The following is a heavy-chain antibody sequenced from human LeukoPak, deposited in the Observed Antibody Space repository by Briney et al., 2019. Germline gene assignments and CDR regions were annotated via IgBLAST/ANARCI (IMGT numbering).Heavy chain of an antibody. D-gene: IGHD2-21*02. CDR3: ARAIEVTDAFDI. J-gene: IGHJ3*02. Sequence: SETLSLTCAVSGGSISSGGYSWSWIRQPPGKGLEWIGYIYHSGSTYYNPSLKSRVTISVDRSKNQFSLKLSSVTAADTAVYYCARAIEVTDAFDIWGQGTMVTVSS. CDR1: GGSISSGGYS. V-gene: IGHV4-30-2*01. CDR2: IYHSGST.